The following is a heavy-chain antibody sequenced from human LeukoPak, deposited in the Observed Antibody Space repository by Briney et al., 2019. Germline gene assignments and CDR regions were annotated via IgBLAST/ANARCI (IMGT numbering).Heavy chain of an antibody. Sequence: GGSLRLSCAASGFTFRTYGMSWVRQAPGKGLEWVSRISSNGDSTNYADSVKGRFTLSRDNSKNTLYLQMNSLRAEDTAVYYCAKVGIEQWLTQGQFFDYWGQGTLVTVPS. D-gene: IGHD6-19*01. J-gene: IGHJ4*02. CDR3: AKVGIEQWLTQGQFFDY. V-gene: IGHV3-23*01. CDR1: GFTFRTYG. CDR2: ISSNGDST.